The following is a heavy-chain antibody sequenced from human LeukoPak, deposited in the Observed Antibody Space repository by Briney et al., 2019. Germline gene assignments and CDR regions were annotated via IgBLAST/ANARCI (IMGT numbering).Heavy chain of an antibody. V-gene: IGHV4-59*01. Sequence: PSETLSLTCTVSGGSISSYYWSWIRQPPGKGLEGIGYIYYSGSTNYNPSLKSRVTISVDTSKNQFSLKLSSVTAADTAVYYCARMVELRWFGELSDYYFDHWGQGTLVTVSS. D-gene: IGHD3-10*01. CDR1: GGSISSYY. CDR3: ARMVELRWFGELSDYYFDH. J-gene: IGHJ4*02. CDR2: IYYSGST.